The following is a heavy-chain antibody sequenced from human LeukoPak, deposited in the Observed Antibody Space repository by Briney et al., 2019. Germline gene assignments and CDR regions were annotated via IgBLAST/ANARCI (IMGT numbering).Heavy chain of an antibody. CDR3: VAESIFGVVIDY. CDR2: IYYSGST. V-gene: IGHV4-39*01. Sequence: ASETLSLTCTVSGGSISSSSYYWGWIRQPPGKGLEWIGSIYYSGSTYYNPSLKSRVTISVDTSKNQFSLKLSSVTAADTAVYYCVAESIFGVVIDYWGQGTLVTVSS. J-gene: IGHJ4*02. CDR1: GGSISSSSYY. D-gene: IGHD3-3*02.